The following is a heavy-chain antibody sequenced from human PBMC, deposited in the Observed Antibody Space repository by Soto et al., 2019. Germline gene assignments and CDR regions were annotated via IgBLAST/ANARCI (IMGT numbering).Heavy chain of an antibody. CDR3: ARSIQLWTTVDY. CDR1: GGTFSSYT. CDR2: IIPILGIA. D-gene: IGHD5-18*01. Sequence: QVQLVQSGAEVKKPGSSVKVSCKASGGTFSSYTISWVRQAPGQGLEWMGRIIPILGIANYAQKFQGRVTITADKSTSTAYMELSSLRSGDTAVYYCARSIQLWTTVDYWGKGTLVTVSS. J-gene: IGHJ4*02. V-gene: IGHV1-69*02.